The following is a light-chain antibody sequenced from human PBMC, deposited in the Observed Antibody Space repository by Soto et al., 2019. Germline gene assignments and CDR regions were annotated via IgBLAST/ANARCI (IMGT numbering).Light chain of an antibody. CDR1: SSNIGSKY. V-gene: IGLV1-47*01. J-gene: IGLJ2*01. CDR3: AAWDSNLGGPA. Sequence: QSVLTQPPSASGTPGKRVTISCSGSSSNIGSKYVYWYQQLPGTAPKLLMYRNNQRPSGVPDRFSGSKSGTSASLAISGLRSEDEADYHCAAWDSNLGGPAFGGGTKLTVL. CDR2: RNN.